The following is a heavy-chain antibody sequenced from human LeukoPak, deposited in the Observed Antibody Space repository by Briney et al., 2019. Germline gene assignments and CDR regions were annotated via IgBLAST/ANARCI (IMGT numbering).Heavy chain of an antibody. CDR2: ISSSSSYV. D-gene: IGHD6-13*01. Sequence: PGGSLRLSCAASGFTISGHWMSWVRQAPGKGLEWVSSISSSSSYVYYADSVKGRFTISRDNAKNSLYLQMNSLRAEDTAVYYCAREGIAAAGNDYWGQGTLVTVSS. J-gene: IGHJ4*02. V-gene: IGHV3-21*01. CDR1: GFTISGHW. CDR3: AREGIAAAGNDY.